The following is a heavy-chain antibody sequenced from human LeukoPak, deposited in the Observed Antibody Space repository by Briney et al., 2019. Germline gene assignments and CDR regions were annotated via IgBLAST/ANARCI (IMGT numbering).Heavy chain of an antibody. V-gene: IGHV3-30*03. D-gene: IGHD4-23*01. CDR3: ASGNSMDY. CDR1: GFTFSTYG. J-gene: IGHJ4*02. CDR2: VSYDGSSI. Sequence: GGSLRLSCAGSGFTFSTYGMHWVRQAPGKGLEWVAVVSYDGSSIYYADSVKGRFTISRDNSKNTLYLQMNSLRGEDTAVYYCASGNSMDYWGQGTLVTVSS.